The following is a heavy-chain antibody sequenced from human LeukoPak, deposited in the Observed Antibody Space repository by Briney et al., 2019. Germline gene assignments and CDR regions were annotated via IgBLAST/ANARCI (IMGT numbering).Heavy chain of an antibody. V-gene: IGHV3-30-3*01. CDR3: ARLSHSSGYVPPFDY. CDR1: GVTFSSYA. D-gene: IGHD3-22*01. Sequence: PGGSLRLSCAASGVTFSSYAMHWVRQAPGKGLEWVAVISYDGSNKYYADSVKGRFTISRDNSKNTLYLQMNSLRAEDTAVYYCARLSHSSGYVPPFDYWGQGTLVTVSS. CDR2: ISYDGSNK. J-gene: IGHJ4*02.